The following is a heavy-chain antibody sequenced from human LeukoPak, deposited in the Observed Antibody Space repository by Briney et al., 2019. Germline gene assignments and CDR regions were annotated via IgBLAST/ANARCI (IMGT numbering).Heavy chain of an antibody. CDR3: AKDPTIFGVVTPPNVWFDP. CDR2: ISYDGSNK. V-gene: IGHV3-30*18. Sequence: GGSLRLSCAASGFTFSSYWMSWVRQAPGKGLEWVAVISYDGSNKYYADSVKGRFTISRDNSKNTLYLQMNSLRAEDTAVYYCAKDPTIFGVVTPPNVWFDPWGQGTLVTVSS. D-gene: IGHD3-3*01. J-gene: IGHJ5*02. CDR1: GFTFSSYW.